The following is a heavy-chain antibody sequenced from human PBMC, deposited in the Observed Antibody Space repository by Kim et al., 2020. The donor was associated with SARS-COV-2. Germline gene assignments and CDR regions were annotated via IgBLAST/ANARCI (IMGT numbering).Heavy chain of an antibody. V-gene: IGHV3-48*02. CDR3: ARDRSTPLVSGGGY. J-gene: IGHJ4*02. Sequence: GGSLRLSCAASGFIFSDYSMTWVRQAPGKVLEWIAYISSGSSSIVYADSVKGRFTISRDNAKNSLFLQLNSLRDEDTGIYYCARDRSTPLVSGGGYWGQG. CDR2: ISSGSSSI. D-gene: IGHD1-26*01. CDR1: GFIFSDYS.